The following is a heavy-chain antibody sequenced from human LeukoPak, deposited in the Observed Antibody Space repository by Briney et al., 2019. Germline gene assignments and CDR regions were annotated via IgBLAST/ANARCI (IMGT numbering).Heavy chain of an antibody. D-gene: IGHD6-13*01. J-gene: IGHJ4*02. CDR2: ISYDGSNK. CDR1: GFTFSGYP. CDR3: TRGISAAGSIDFDY. Sequence: GGSLRLSCAASGFTFSGYPIHWVRQAPGKGLEWVAVISYDGSNKYYADSVKGRFTISRDNSKNTLYLQMNSLRAEDTAVYYCTRGISAAGSIDFDYWGQGTLVTVSS. V-gene: IGHV3-30-3*01.